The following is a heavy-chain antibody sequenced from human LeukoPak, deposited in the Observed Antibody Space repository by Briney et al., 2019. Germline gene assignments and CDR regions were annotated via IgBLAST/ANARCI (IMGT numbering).Heavy chain of an antibody. CDR2: SGIGGGT. Sequence: GGFLRLSCAASGFTLSNYAMTWVRQAPGKGLEWVSTSGIGGGTYYADAVKGRFTISRDNSKNTVFLQMNSLRAEDTATYYCAARGSGYLYWGQGTLVTVSS. J-gene: IGHJ4*02. CDR3: AARGSGYLY. D-gene: IGHD3-3*01. CDR1: GFTLSNYA. V-gene: IGHV3-23*01.